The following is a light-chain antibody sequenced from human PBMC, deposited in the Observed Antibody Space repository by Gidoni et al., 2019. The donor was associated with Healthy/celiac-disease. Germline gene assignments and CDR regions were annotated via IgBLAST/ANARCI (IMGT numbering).Light chain of an antibody. Sequence: DIKMTQSPSSLSASVGDRDTITCRASQGISTYLAWYQQKPGKVPKLLIYAASTLQSGVPSRFSGSGSGTDFTLTISSLQPEDVATYYCQKYNSAPRTFGQGTKVEIK. J-gene: IGKJ1*01. V-gene: IGKV1-27*01. CDR1: QGISTY. CDR2: AAS. CDR3: QKYNSAPRT.